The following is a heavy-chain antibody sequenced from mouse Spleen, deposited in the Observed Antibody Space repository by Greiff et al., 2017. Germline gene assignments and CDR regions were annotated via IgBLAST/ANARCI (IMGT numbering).Heavy chain of an antibody. V-gene: IGHV1-69*01. CDR2: IDPSDSYT. CDR3: ARAYGNYWFAY. J-gene: IGHJ3*01. Sequence: QVQLQQPGAELVMPGASVKLSCKASGYTFTSYWMHWVKQRPGQGLEWIGEIDPSDSYTNYNQKFKGKATLTVDKSSSTAYMQLSSLTSEDSAVYYCARAYGNYWFAYWGQGTLVTVSA. D-gene: IGHD2-1*01. CDR1: GYTFTSYW.